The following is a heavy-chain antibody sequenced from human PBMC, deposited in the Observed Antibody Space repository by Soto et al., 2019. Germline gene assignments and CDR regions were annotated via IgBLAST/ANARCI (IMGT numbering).Heavy chain of an antibody. CDR2: IYSGGST. CDR1: GFAVSSNY. D-gene: IGHD2-15*01. V-gene: IGHV3-66*01. Sequence: SLRLSCAASGFAVSSNYMSWVRQAPGKGLEWVSVIYSGGSTYYADSVKGRFTISRDDAKNSLYLQMNSLRAEDTGVYYCARDLGVALATLTLDYWGQGTLVTVSS. CDR3: ARDLGVALATLTLDY. J-gene: IGHJ4*02.